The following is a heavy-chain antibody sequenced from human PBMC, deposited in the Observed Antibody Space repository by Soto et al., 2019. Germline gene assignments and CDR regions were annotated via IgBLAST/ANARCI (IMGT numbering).Heavy chain of an antibody. CDR1: GFTFSSYA. CDR3: AKDSIAARSRHFDY. J-gene: IGHJ4*02. CDR2: ISGSGGST. D-gene: IGHD6-6*01. Sequence: EVQLLESGGGLVQPGGSLRLSCAASGFTFSSYAMSWVRQAPGKGLEWVAAISGSGGSTYYADSVKVRFTISRDNSKNTLYLQMHSLRAEDTVVYYCAKDSIAARSRHFDYWGQGTLVTVSS. V-gene: IGHV3-23*01.